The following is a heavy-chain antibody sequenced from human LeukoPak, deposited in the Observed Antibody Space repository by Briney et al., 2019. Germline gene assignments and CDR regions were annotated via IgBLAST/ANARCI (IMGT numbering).Heavy chain of an antibody. D-gene: IGHD3-9*01. CDR3: ARGTGYDILTGYDY. CDR1: GFTFSSYS. CDR2: ISSSSSTI. J-gene: IGHJ4*02. V-gene: IGHV3-48*04. Sequence: GGSLRLSCAASGFTFSSYSMNWVRQAPGKGLEWVSYISSSSSTIYYADSVKGRFTISRDNAKNSLYLQMNSLRAEDTAVYYCARGTGYDILTGYDYWGQGTLVTVSS.